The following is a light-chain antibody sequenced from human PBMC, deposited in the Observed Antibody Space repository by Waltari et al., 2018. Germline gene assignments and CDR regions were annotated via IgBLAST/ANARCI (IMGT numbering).Light chain of an antibody. CDR1: RSDVGNYDL. CDR2: EVT. V-gene: IGLV2-23*02. J-gene: IGLJ2*01. CDR3: SSYAGNSVL. Sequence: QSALTQPASVSGSPGQSITISCTGTRSDVGNYDLVSWYQHHPGKVPKRMIYEVTNRPSGVSNRFSGSKSGNTASLTISGLQAEDEADYYCSSYAGNSVLFGGGTKLTVL.